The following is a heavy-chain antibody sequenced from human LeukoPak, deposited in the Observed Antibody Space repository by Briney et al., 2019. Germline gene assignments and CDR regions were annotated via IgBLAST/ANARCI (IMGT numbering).Heavy chain of an antibody. J-gene: IGHJ4*02. CDR2: ISGSGTST. V-gene: IGHV3-23*01. D-gene: IGHD5-24*01. CDR1: GFSFSNSG. CDR3: AKGGWLQPNDY. Sequence: GGSLRLSCAASGFSFSNSGMSWVRQAAGKGLEGVSDISGSGTSTYYADSVKVRFTISRDNSNNTLHLHMASLRVEDTALYYCAKGGWLQPNDYWGQGTLVTVSS.